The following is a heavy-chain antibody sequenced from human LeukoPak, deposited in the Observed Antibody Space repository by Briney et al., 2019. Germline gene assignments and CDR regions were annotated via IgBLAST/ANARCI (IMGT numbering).Heavy chain of an antibody. CDR2: IIPILGIA. D-gene: IGHD3-10*01. Sequence: ASVKVSCKASGGTFSSYAISWVRQAPGQGLEWMGRIIPILGIANYAQKFQGRVTITADKSTSTAYMELSSLRSEDTAVYYCAREGSVWGYPGDYWGQGTLVTVSS. CDR1: GGTFSSYA. J-gene: IGHJ4*02. CDR3: AREGSVWGYPGDY. V-gene: IGHV1-69*04.